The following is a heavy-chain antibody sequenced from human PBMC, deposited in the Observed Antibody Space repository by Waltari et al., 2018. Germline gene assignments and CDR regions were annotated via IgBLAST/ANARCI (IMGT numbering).Heavy chain of an antibody. Sequence: LQLQESGPGLVKPSETLSLTCTVSGDSLSSSSYYWGWIRQPPGKGPEWIASIYYSGSTYYNPSLKSRVTISVDTSKNQFSLKLSSVTAADTAVYYCARTVAGFIGSWYFDLWGRGTLVTVSS. CDR2: IYYSGST. CDR3: ARTVAGFIGSWYFDL. D-gene: IGHD6-19*01. J-gene: IGHJ2*01. V-gene: IGHV4-39*01. CDR1: GDSLSSSSYY.